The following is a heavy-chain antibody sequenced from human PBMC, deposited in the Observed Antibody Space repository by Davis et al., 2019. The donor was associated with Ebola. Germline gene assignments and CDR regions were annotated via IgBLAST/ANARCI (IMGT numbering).Heavy chain of an antibody. Sequence: GESLKISCSASGFTFILHTMHWVRQAPGKGLEYVADISNAGAYTFHEDFVKGRFTISRDNSKNTLFLQMNNLRVEDTAVYYRVKGSSEAAANWLDSWGRGTRVTVSS. CDR3: VKGSSEAAANWLDS. CDR1: GFTFILHT. CDR2: ISNAGAYT. D-gene: IGHD3-10*01. J-gene: IGHJ5*01. V-gene: IGHV3-64D*08.